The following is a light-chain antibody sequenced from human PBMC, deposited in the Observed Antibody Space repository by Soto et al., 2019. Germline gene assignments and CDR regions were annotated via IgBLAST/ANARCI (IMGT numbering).Light chain of an antibody. V-gene: IGKV3-11*01. CDR2: DAS. Sequence: EIVLTQSPATLSLSPGERATLSCRASQSVSSYLAWYQQKPGQAPRLLIYDASNRATGIPARFSGSGSGTDFTLTISSLEPEDFAVYYCQQYDRSPPAFGQGTKVDIK. CDR1: QSVSSY. J-gene: IGKJ1*01. CDR3: QQYDRSPPA.